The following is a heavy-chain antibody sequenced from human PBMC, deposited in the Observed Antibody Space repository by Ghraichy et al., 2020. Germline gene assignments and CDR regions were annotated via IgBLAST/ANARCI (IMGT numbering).Heavy chain of an antibody. V-gene: IGHV4-4*07. CDR2: IYTSGST. J-gene: IGHJ6*02. CDR1: GGSISSYY. Sequence: SETLSLTCTVSGGSISSYYWSWIRQPAGKGLEWIGRIYTSGSTNYNPSLKSRVTMSVDTSKNQFSLKLSSVTAADTAVYYCAREQWLDEYYYYGMDVWGQGTTVTVSS. D-gene: IGHD6-19*01. CDR3: AREQWLDEYYYYGMDV.